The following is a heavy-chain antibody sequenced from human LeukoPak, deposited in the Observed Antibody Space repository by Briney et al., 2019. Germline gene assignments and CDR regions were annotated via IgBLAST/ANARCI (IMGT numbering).Heavy chain of an antibody. D-gene: IGHD3-22*01. Sequence: GESLKISCKGSGYSFTSYWIGWVRQMPGKGLEWMGIIYPGDSDTRYSPSFQGQVTISADKSISTAYLQWSSLKASDTAMYYCARLNYYDSSGYYPGGFDYWGQGTLVTVSS. CDR2: IYPGDSDT. CDR3: ARLNYYDSSGYYPGGFDY. V-gene: IGHV5-51*01. CDR1: GYSFTSYW. J-gene: IGHJ4*02.